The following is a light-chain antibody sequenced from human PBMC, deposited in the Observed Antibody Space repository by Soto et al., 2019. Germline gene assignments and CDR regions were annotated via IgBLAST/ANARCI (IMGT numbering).Light chain of an antibody. J-gene: IGLJ1*01. V-gene: IGLV2-23*01. CDR2: EGS. CDR3: SSYTDRNNLV. Sequence: QSALTQPASVSGSPGQSITISCTGTSSDVGSYNLVSWYQQHPGKAPKLMIYEGSKRPSGVSNRFSGSKSGNTASLTISGLQAEDEADYYCSSYTDRNNLVFVTGTKVTVL. CDR1: SSDVGSYNL.